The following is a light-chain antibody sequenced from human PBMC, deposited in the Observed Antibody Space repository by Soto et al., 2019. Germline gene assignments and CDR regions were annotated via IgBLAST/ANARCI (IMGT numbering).Light chain of an antibody. V-gene: IGKV3-20*01. Sequence: EIVLTQSPGTLSLSPGERATLSCRASQSVSSNYLAWYQQKPGQAPRLLIYGASSRATDIPDRFSGSGSGTDFTITISRLEPEDFAVYYCQQYGSSPITFGQGTRLETK. CDR3: QQYGSSPIT. CDR1: QSVSSNY. CDR2: GAS. J-gene: IGKJ5*01.